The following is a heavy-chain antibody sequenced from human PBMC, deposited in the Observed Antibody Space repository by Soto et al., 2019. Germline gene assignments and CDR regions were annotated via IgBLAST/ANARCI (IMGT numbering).Heavy chain of an antibody. D-gene: IGHD2-15*01. CDR2: ISHSGAST. V-gene: IGHV3-23*01. J-gene: IGHJ4*02. CDR1: GFTFSSNV. CDR3: AKGLVGYSFDY. Sequence: EVQVLESGGGLVQPGGSLRLSCAASGFTFSSNVMSWVRQAPGKGLEYVSAISHSGASTYYADSVKGRFTVSRDNSKNTLYLQMHSLRAEDTAIYYCAKGLVGYSFDYWGQGTLVTVSP.